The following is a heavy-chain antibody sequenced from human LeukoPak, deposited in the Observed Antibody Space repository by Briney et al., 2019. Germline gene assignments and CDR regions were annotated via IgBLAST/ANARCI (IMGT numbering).Heavy chain of an antibody. J-gene: IGHJ4*02. Sequence: SETLSLTCTVSGGSISSYYWSWIRQPPGKGLEWIGYIYHSGSTYYNPSLKSRVTISVDRSKNQFSLKLSSVTAADTAVYYCARDYNVGAILDWGQGTLVTVSS. V-gene: IGHV4-59*12. CDR1: GGSISSYY. CDR2: IYHSGST. CDR3: ARDYNVGAILD. D-gene: IGHD1-26*01.